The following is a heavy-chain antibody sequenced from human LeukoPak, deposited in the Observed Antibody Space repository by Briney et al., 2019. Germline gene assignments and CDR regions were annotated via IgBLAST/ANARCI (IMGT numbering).Heavy chain of an antibody. J-gene: IGHJ4*02. CDR3: AKESEWGPPYYFDY. CDR1: GCTFSSYG. V-gene: IGHV3-30*02. CDR2: IRYDGSNK. Sequence: GGSLRLSCAASGCTFSSYGMHWVRQAPGKGLEWVAFIRYDGSNKYYADSVKGRFTISRDNSKNTLYLQMNSLRAEDTAVYYCAKESEWGPPYYFDYWGQGTLVTVSS. D-gene: IGHD2-8*01.